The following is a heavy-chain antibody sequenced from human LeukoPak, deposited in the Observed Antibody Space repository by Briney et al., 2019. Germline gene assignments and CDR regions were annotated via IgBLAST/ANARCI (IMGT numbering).Heavy chain of an antibody. V-gene: IGHV3-21*01. CDR2: ISSSSSYI. CDR1: GFTFSSYG. CDR3: ASQLRGCSSTSCSEYYFDY. J-gene: IGHJ4*02. D-gene: IGHD2-2*01. Sequence: GGSLRLSCAASGFTFSSYGMNWVRQAPGKGLEWVSSISSSSSYIYYADSVKGRFTISRDNAKNALYLQMNSLRAEDTAVYYCASQLRGCSSTSCSEYYFDYWGQGTLVTVSS.